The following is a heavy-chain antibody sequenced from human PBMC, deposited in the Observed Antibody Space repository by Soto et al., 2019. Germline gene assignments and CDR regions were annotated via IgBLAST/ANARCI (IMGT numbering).Heavy chain of an antibody. V-gene: IGHV2-5*02. Sequence: QITLKESGPTLVKPTQTLTLTCTFSGFSLDTSGVAVGWIRQPPGKGLEWLSVLYWDDDKRSSPSLRSSLTIPKDTSKNQVVLKMTNMDPADTATYYCAHRHRASGGLFDYWGQGTLVTVSS. D-gene: IGHD3-10*01. CDR3: AHRHRASGGLFDY. J-gene: IGHJ4*02. CDR2: LYWDDDK. CDR1: GFSLDTSGVA.